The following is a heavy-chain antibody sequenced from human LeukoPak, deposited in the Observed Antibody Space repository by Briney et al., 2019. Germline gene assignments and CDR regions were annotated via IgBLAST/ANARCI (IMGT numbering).Heavy chain of an antibody. J-gene: IGHJ4*02. CDR1: GGSFSGYY. CDR3: ARGDENETRAQGY. V-gene: IGHV4-34*01. CDR2: INHSGST. Sequence: PSGTLSLTCAVYGGSFSGYYWSWIRQPPGKELEWVGEINHSGSTNYNPSRKSRVTIAVDTSKSQFYLKLSSVTAADTAVYYCARGDENETRAQGYWGQGTLVTVSS. D-gene: IGHD3-10*01.